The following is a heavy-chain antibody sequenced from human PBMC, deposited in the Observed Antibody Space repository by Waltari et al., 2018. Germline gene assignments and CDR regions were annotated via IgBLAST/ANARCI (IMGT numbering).Heavy chain of an antibody. Sequence: EVQLVESGGGLIQPGGSLRLSCAASGSTVSSHYMNWVRPAPGKGLEWVSGIYSGAEVHYGDSVKGRFTISRDKNKNTVDLQMNTLRIEDTAIYYCARDVAMGLFGIPDHHGWDVWGQGTTVIVSS. CDR3: ARDVAMGLFGIPDHHGWDV. CDR2: IYSGAEV. V-gene: IGHV3-53*01. D-gene: IGHD3-10*01. J-gene: IGHJ3*01. CDR1: GSTVSSHY.